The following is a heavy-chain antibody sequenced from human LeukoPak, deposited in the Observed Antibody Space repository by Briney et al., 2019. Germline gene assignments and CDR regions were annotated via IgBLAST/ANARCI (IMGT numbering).Heavy chain of an antibody. CDR2: ISAYNGNT. D-gene: IGHD1-26*01. CDR1: GYTFTGYY. Sequence: ASVKVSCKASGYTFTGYYMHWVRQAPGQGLEWMGWISAYNGNTNYAQKLQGRVTMTTDTSTSTAYMELRSLRSDDTAVYYCARDHFLVGATSPLDYWGQGTLVTVSS. J-gene: IGHJ4*02. V-gene: IGHV1-18*04. CDR3: ARDHFLVGATSPLDY.